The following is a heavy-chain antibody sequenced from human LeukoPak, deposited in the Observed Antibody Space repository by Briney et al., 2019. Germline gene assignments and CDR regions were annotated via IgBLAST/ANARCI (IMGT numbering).Heavy chain of an antibody. V-gene: IGHV1-8*01. CDR1: GYTFTSYD. Sequence: GASVKVSCKASGYTFTSYDINWVRQATGQGLEWMGWMNPNSGNTGYAQKFQGRVTMTRNTSISTAYMELSSLRSEDAAVYYCARGQGTGYSSGWDYYYMDVWGKGTTVTVSS. J-gene: IGHJ6*03. CDR2: MNPNSGNT. D-gene: IGHD6-19*01. CDR3: ARGQGTGYSSGWDYYYMDV.